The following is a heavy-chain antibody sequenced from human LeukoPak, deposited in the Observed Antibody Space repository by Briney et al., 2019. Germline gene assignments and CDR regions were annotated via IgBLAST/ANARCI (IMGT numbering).Heavy chain of an antibody. CDR1: GGSISSGGYS. D-gene: IGHD3-10*01. J-gene: IGHJ4*02. CDR2: IYHSGST. Sequence: PSETLSLTCAVSGGSISSGGYSWSWIRQPPGKGLEWIGYIYHSGSTSYNPSLKSRVTISVDRSTNQFSLKLSSVTAADTAVYSCARDSGGSGNFDYWGQGTLVTVSS. V-gene: IGHV4-30-2*01. CDR3: ARDSGGSGNFDY.